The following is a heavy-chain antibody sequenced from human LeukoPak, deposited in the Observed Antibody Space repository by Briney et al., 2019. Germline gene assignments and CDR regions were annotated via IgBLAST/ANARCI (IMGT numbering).Heavy chain of an antibody. V-gene: IGHV3-23*01. Sequence: GGSLRLSCAASGFTFSNFAMAWVRQAPGKGLEWVSIIGADTVTTIYADSVKGRFTISRDNSKNTVSPQMTSLRGDDTAMYFCAKRGPGAVAGSFDFWGQGSLVTVSS. J-gene: IGHJ4*02. D-gene: IGHD6-19*01. CDR3: AKRGPGAVAGSFDF. CDR1: GFTFSNFA. CDR2: IGADTVTT.